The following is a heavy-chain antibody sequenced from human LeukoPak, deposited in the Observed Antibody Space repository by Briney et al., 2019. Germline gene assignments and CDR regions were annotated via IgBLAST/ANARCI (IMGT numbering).Heavy chain of an antibody. J-gene: IGHJ6*03. CDR2: IYHSGST. CDR3: ASGGNVRYYYYYMDV. D-gene: IGHD4-23*01. CDR1: GGSISSSSYY. V-gene: IGHV4-39*01. Sequence: PSETLSLTCTVSGGSISSSSYYWGWIRQPPGKGLEWIGSIYHSGSTYYNPSLKSRVTISVDTSKNQFSLKLSSVTAADTAVYYCASGGNVRYYYYYMDVWGKGTTVTVSS.